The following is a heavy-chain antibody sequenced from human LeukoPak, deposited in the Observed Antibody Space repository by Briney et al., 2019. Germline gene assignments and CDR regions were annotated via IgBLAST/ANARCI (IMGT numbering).Heavy chain of an antibody. V-gene: IGHV3-9*01. CDR2: ISWNSGNI. J-gene: IGHJ4*02. Sequence: GGSLRLSCAASGFTFDDYAMHWVRQAPGKGLEWVSGISWNSGNIGYADSVKGRFTISRDNAKNSLYLQMNSLRAEDTALYYCAKDSGRVAGYSSSWFDTSFDYWGQGTLVTVSS. CDR3: AKDSGRVAGYSSSWFDTSFDY. D-gene: IGHD6-13*01. CDR1: GFTFDDYA.